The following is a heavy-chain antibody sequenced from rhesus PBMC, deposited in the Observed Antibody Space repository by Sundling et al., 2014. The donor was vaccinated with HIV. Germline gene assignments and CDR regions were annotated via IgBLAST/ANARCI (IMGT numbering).Heavy chain of an antibody. CDR2: IYGGGGST. D-gene: IGHD1-44*02. Sequence: QVQLQESGPGLVKPSETLPLTCAVSGASISSHYWSWIRQAPGKGLEWIGHIYGGGGSTDYNPSLKSRVTISIDTSKNQFSLKLTSVTAADTAVYYCAREEWQLYVDYWGQGVLVTVSS. CDR3: AREEWQLYVDY. J-gene: IGHJ4*01. CDR1: GASISSHY. V-gene: IGHV4S2*01.